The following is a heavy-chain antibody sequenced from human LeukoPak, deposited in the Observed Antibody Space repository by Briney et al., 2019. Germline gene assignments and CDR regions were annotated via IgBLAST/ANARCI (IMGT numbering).Heavy chain of an antibody. V-gene: IGHV1-69*13. J-gene: IGHJ5*02. D-gene: IGHD3-9*01. CDR2: IIPIFGTA. Sequence: SVKVSCKASGGTFSSYAISWVRQAPGQGLEWMGGIIPIFGTANYAQKFKGRVTITADESTSTAYMELSSLRSEDTAVYYCARDGHTGATIFHWFDPWGQGTLVTVSS. CDR1: GGTFSSYA. CDR3: ARDGHTGATIFHWFDP.